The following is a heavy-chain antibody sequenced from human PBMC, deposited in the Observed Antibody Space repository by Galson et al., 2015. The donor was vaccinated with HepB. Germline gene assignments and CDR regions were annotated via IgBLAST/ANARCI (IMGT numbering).Heavy chain of an antibody. CDR3: ARGTLIVGVLQPTDY. CDR1: GYTFTSYG. V-gene: IGHV1-18*01. D-gene: IGHD3-22*01. CDR2: ISAYNGNT. Sequence: SVKVSCKASGYTFTSYGISWVRQAPGQGLEWMGWISAYNGNTNYAQKLQGRVTMTTGTSTSTAYMELRSLRSDDTTVYYHARGTLIVGVLQPTDYWGQGTLVTVSS. J-gene: IGHJ4*02.